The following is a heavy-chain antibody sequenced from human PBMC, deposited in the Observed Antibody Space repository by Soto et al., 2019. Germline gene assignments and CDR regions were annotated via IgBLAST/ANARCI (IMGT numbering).Heavy chain of an antibody. J-gene: IGHJ6*03. Sequence: PSETLCLTCTFFGGSISSGGYYRNWIRQHPGKGLEWIGDIYYTGSTHYNPSLMSRVTITVDTSKNQFSLKLSSVTAADTAVYYCARDQLSVTTGSSDYYYMDVWGKGTTVTVSS. V-gene: IGHV4-31*03. D-gene: IGHD4-17*01. CDR2: IYYTGST. CDR3: ARDQLSVTTGSSDYYYMDV. CDR1: GGSISSGGYY.